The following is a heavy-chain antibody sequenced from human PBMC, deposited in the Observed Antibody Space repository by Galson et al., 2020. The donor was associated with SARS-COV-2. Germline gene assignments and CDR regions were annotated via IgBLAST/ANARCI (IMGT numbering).Heavy chain of an antibody. CDR1: GGTISSCDYY. CDR3: ASASGSSTGLNWFDP. CDR2: IYYSGST. D-gene: IGHD1-26*01. J-gene: IGHJ5*02. Sequence: SETLSLTCTVSGGTISSCDYYWSWIRQPPGKGLEWIGYIYYSGSTYYNPSLKSRVTISVDTSKNQFSLKLSPVTAADTAVYYCASASGSSTGLNWFDPWGQGTLVTVSS. V-gene: IGHV4-30-4*08.